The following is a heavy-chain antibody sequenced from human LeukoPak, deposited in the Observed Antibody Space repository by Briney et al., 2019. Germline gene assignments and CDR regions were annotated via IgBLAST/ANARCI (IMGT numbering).Heavy chain of an antibody. D-gene: IGHD5-18*01. V-gene: IGHV3-23*01. CDR1: GFTLRSYA. Sequence: GGSLSLSCAASGFTLRSYAMRWVPQAPGKGQEWVSAISGSGGRPSSADSAKGRFTFSIDDSKNTLYLQMNSLRAEDTAVYYCAKDLMNSDAAMADYFDYWGQGTLVTVSS. J-gene: IGHJ4*02. CDR3: AKDLMNSDAAMADYFDY. CDR2: ISGSGGRP.